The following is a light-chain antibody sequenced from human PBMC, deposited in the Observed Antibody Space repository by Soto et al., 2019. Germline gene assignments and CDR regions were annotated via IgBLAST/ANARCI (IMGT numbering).Light chain of an antibody. CDR3: QQYHHMTRT. V-gene: IGKV3-15*01. J-gene: IGKJ4*01. CDR1: QSVSSN. CDR2: SAS. Sequence: EIVMTQSPASLSVSPGERATLSCRASQSVSSNLVWYQQKPGQAPRLLIYSASTRATGIPARFSGSGSGTEFTLTISSLQSEDVAVYYCQQYHHMTRTFGGGTKMEIK.